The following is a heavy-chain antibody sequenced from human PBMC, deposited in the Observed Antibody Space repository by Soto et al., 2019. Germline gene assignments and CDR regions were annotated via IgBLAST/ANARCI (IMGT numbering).Heavy chain of an antibody. J-gene: IGHJ4*02. CDR1: GGSISSGGWY. V-gene: IGHV4-31*03. CDR2: IYYRGSI. Sequence: QVQLQESGPGLVNPSQTLSLTCTVSGGSISSGGWYWIWIRQHPGKGLECIGYIYYRGSISYIPSLKTRVIISVDTYKHQCCTKLLSVTAADTAVYYWASFFGYRGYPPLPGADYWGQGTLVTVGS. CDR3: ASFFGYRGYPPLPGADY. D-gene: IGHD5-12*01.